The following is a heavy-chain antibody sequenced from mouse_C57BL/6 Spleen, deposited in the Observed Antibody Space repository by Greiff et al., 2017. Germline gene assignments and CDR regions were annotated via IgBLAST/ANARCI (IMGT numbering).Heavy chain of an antibody. Sequence: QVQLKQPGTELVKPGASVKLSCKASGYTFTSYWMHWVKQRPGQGLEWIGNINPSNGGTNYTEKFKSKATLTVDKSSSTAYMQLSSLTSEDSAVYYCARATTDDYAMGYWGQGTSVTVSS. D-gene: IGHD1-1*01. CDR1: GYTFTSYW. CDR3: ARATTDDYAMGY. V-gene: IGHV1-53*01. CDR2: INPSNGGT. J-gene: IGHJ4*01.